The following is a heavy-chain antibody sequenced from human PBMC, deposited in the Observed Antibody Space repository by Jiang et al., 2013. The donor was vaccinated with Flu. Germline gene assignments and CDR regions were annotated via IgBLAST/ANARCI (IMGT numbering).Heavy chain of an antibody. V-gene: IGHV1-69*04. Sequence: SGAEVKKPGSSVKLSCQASGGTFSTFGITWLRQAPGQGLQWMGRIIPFIGIENYAQRFQGRVTITADRSATTAFMELSSLRSEDTALYYCARGGSYGSSWTDAFDIWGQGTMVTVSS. CDR1: GGTFSTFG. J-gene: IGHJ3*02. CDR3: ARGGSYGSSWTDAFDI. CDR2: IIPFIGIE. D-gene: IGHD6-13*01.